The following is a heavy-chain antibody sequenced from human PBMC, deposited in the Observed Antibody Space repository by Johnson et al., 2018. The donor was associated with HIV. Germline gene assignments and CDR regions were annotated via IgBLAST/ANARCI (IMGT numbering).Heavy chain of an antibody. V-gene: IGHV3-30*01. CDR2: ISYDGSNK. CDR1: GFTFSSYA. Sequence: QVQLVESGGGVVQPGRSLRLSCAASGFTFSSYAMHWVRQAPGKGLEWVAVISYDGSNKYYADSVKGRFTISRDNSKNTLYLQMNSLRAEDTAVYYCASEVEYSSLGGIWGQGTMVTVSS. D-gene: IGHD6-6*01. CDR3: ASEVEYSSLGGI. J-gene: IGHJ3*02.